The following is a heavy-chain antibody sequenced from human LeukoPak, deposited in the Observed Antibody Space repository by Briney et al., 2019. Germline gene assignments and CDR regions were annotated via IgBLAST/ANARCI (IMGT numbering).Heavy chain of an antibody. V-gene: IGHV1-58*02. J-gene: IGHJ3*02. CDR3: AAVNHDYGDYSRAFDI. CDR1: GFTFTSSA. Sequence: SVKVSCKASGFTFTSSAMQWVRQARGQRLEWIGWIVVGSGNTNYAQKFQERVTITRDMSTSTAYMELSSLRSEDTAVYYCAAVNHDYGDYSRAFDIWGQGTMVTVSS. CDR2: IVVGSGNT. D-gene: IGHD4-17*01.